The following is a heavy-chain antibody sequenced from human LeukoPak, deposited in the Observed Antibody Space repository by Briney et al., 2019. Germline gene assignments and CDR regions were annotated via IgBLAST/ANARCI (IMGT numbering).Heavy chain of an antibody. J-gene: IGHJ4*02. CDR2: ISTSGDST. V-gene: IGHV3-21*06. CDR1: GFTSSSQN. CDR3: VKNGWLDY. D-gene: IGHD6-19*01. Sequence: GGSLRLSCAASGFTSSSQNMNWARQAPGKGLEWVAYISTSGDSTKYADSVEGRFTISRDNAENSLYLLMNSLRVEDTAVYYCVKNGWLDYWGQGILVTVSS.